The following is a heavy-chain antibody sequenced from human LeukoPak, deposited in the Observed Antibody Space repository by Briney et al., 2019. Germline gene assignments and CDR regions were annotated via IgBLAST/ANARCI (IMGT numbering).Heavy chain of an antibody. CDR1: GFTFTSYV. J-gene: IGHJ3*02. Sequence: RGCLRLSCAPSGFTFTSYVMSWVRQAPGEGLEWVSAISGSGGSTYFPDSVKGRFTISRDNSKNTLHLQMSSLRAEDTALYYCAKGPSGSYYGFDMWGQGTMVSVSS. CDR3: AKGPSGSYYGFDM. D-gene: IGHD3-10*01. V-gene: IGHV3-23*01. CDR2: ISGSGGST.